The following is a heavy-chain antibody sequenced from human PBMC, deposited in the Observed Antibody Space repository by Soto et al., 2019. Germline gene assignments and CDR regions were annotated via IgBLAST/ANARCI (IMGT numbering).Heavy chain of an antibody. J-gene: IGHJ2*01. D-gene: IGHD4-17*01. CDR3: AHRPGLRDYGAPYWYFDL. CDR2: IYWNDDK. CDR1: GFSLSTSGVG. Sequence: QITLKESGPTLVKPTQTLTLTCTFSGFSLSTSGVGVGWIRQPPGKALEWLALIYWNDDKRYSPSLKSRLTITKDTSKNQVVLTRTNMDPVDTATYYCAHRPGLRDYGAPYWYFDLWGRGTLVTVSS. V-gene: IGHV2-5*01.